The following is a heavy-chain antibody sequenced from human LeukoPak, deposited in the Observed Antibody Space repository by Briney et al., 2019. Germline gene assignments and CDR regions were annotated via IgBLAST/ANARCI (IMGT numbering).Heavy chain of an antibody. CDR1: GASISSYY. CDR3: ARRASGSYYGYYYYYYYMDV. Sequence: SETLSLTCTVSGASISSYYWSWIRQPPGKGLEWIGEINHSGSTNYNPSLKSRVTISVDTSKNQFSLKLSSVTAADTAVYYCARRASGSYYGYYYYYYYMDVWGKGTTVTISS. J-gene: IGHJ6*03. D-gene: IGHD3-10*01. CDR2: INHSGST. V-gene: IGHV4-34*01.